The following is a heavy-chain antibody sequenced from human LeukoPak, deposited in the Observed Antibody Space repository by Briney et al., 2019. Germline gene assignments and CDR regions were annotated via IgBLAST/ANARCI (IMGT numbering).Heavy chain of an antibody. CDR2: ISYNSGSI. CDR3: AKGSYYDSSGSFYFDY. CDR1: GFTFDACA. Sequence: AGGSLRLSCAASGFTFDACAMHWVRQAPGKGLEWVSGISYNSGSIGYADSVKGRFTISRDNSKNTLYVQVNSLGTEDTAAYYCAKGSYYDSSGSFYFDYWGQGTLVTVSS. J-gene: IGHJ4*02. V-gene: IGHV3-9*01. D-gene: IGHD3-22*01.